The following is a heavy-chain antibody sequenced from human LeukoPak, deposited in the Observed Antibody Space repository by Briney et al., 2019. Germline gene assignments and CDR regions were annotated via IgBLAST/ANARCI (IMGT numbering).Heavy chain of an antibody. CDR1: GGSFSGYY. CDR3: ARLRYYDSSGYLEGADDAFDI. V-gene: IGHV4-34*01. D-gene: IGHD3-22*01. J-gene: IGHJ3*02. CDR2: INHSGST. Sequence: SETLSLTXAVYGGSFSGYYWSWIRQPPGKGLEWIGEINHSGSTNYNPSLKSRVTISVDTSKNQFSLKLSSVTAADTAVYYCARLRYYDSSGYLEGADDAFDIWGQGTTVTVSS.